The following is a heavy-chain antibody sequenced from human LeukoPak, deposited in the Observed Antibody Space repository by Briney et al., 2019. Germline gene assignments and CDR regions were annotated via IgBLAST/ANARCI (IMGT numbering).Heavy chain of an antibody. D-gene: IGHD6-13*01. Sequence: ASVKVSCKASGFTFTAYYMHWMRQAPGQGPEYIGLFNPKSGCTDYAQKVHGRVTMTRDTSISTAYLELSTLRPDDTAMYYCARGIYGGNSPLVDLWGQGTLVTVSS. CDR2: FNPKSGCT. J-gene: IGHJ5*02. CDR3: ARGIYGGNSPLVDL. V-gene: IGHV1-2*02. CDR1: GFTFTAYY.